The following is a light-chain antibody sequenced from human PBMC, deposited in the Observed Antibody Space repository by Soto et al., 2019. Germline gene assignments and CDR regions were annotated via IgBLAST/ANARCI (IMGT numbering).Light chain of an antibody. V-gene: IGLV1-51*01. CDR1: SSNIGNNY. Sequence: QSVLTQPPSVSAAPGQTITISCSGSSSNIGNNYVSWYQQLPGTAPKLLIYDNDKRPSGIPDRFSGSKSGTSATLVITGLQTGDEADYYCGTWDSSLSAGVFGGGTKVTVL. CDR2: DND. CDR3: GTWDSSLSAGV. J-gene: IGLJ3*02.